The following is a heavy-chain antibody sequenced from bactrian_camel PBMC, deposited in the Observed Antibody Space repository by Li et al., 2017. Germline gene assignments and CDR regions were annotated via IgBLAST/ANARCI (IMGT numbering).Heavy chain of an antibody. CDR3: VRYMENYAGDY. CDR1: AYTYSSHC. Sequence: VQLVESGGGSVQAGESLTLSCEASAYTYSSHCMGWFRQAPGKEREGVASIYRGDGTLNYVDAVKGRFNVSLDNAKNTLYLQMNSLKPEDTAVYYCVRYMENYAGDYWGQGTQVTVS. J-gene: IGHJ4*01. V-gene: IGHV3S31*01. CDR2: IYRGDGTL. D-gene: IGHD1*01.